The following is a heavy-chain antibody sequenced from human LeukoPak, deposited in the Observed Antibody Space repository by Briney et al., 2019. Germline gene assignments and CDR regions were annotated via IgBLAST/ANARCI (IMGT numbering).Heavy chain of an antibody. V-gene: IGHV4-61*02. D-gene: IGHD2-21*02. CDR2: IYTSGST. CDR1: GGSISSSSYY. CDR3: ARGGYCGGDCYFYY. Sequence: SETLSLTCTVSGGSISSSSYYWSWIRQPAGKGLEWIGRIYTSGSTNYNPSLKSRVTISVDTSKNQFSLKLSSVTAADTAVYYCARGGYCGGDCYFYYWGQGTLVTVSS. J-gene: IGHJ4*02.